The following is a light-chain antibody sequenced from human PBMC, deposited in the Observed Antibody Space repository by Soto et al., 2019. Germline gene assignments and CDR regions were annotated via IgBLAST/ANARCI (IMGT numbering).Light chain of an antibody. CDR1: SGDVGRYNF. J-gene: IGLJ3*02. CDR3: ASYTSTDLRV. Sequence: QSALTQPASVSESPGQSVTLSCAGTSGDVGRYNFVCWFQQHPGKAPKLMIYDVINRPSGVSNRFSGSKSGYTAYLTISGLQPEDEADYYCASYTSTDLRVYGGGTKLTVL. V-gene: IGLV2-14*03. CDR2: DVI.